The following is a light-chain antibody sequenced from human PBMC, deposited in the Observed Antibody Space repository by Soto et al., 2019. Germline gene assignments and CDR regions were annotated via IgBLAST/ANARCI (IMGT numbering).Light chain of an antibody. CDR3: AAWDDSLNGVV. J-gene: IGLJ2*01. CDR1: SSNIATNT. CDR2: SHN. V-gene: IGLV1-44*01. Sequence: QPVLTQPPSASGTPGQRVTISCSGSSSNIATNTVNWYQQFPGTAPKLLIYSHNQRPSGVPDRFSGSKSGTSASLAISGLQSEDEADYYCAAWDDSLNGVVFGGGTKLTVL.